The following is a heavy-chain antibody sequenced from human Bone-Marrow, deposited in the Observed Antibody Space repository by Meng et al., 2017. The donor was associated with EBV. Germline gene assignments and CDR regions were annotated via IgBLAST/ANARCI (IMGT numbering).Heavy chain of an antibody. V-gene: IGHV3-23*01. CDR2: ISGSGGST. CDR3: AKSELWSDPFDY. CDR1: GFTFSSYA. D-gene: IGHD5-18*01. J-gene: IGHJ4*02. Sequence: EVHLLESGGGLVQPGGSLRLSCAASGFTFSSYAMSWVRQAPGKGLEWVSGISGSGGSTYYADSVKGRFTISRDNSKNTLYLQMNSLRAEDTAVYYCAKSELWSDPFDYWGQGTLVTVSS.